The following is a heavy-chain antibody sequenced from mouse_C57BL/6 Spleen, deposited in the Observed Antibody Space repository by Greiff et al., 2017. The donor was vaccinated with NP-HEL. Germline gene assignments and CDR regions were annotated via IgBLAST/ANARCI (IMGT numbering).Heavy chain of an antibody. CDR2: IYPGDGDT. V-gene: IGHV1-82*01. CDR3: ARSGGNYDLDY. Sequence: VQLQQSGPELVKPGASVKISCKASGYAFSSSWMNWVKQRPGKGLEWIGRIYPGDGDTNYNGKFKGKATLTADKSSSTAYMQLSSLTSEDSAVYFCARSGGNYDLDYWGQGTTLTVSS. CDR1: GYAFSSSW. J-gene: IGHJ2*01. D-gene: IGHD2-1*01.